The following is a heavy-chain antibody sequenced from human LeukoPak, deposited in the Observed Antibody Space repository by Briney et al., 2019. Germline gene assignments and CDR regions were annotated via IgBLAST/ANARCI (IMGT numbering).Heavy chain of an antibody. V-gene: IGHV1-18*01. D-gene: IGHD6-19*01. J-gene: IGHJ4*02. CDR3: ARDYRGAVAGTGY. CDR2: ISAYNGYT. CDR1: GYTFTNYG. Sequence: ASVKVSCKASGYTFTNYGFSWVRQAPGQGLEWMGWISAYNGYTDYAQKFQFRVTMTTDTSTSTAYMELRSLGSDDTAVFYCARDYRGAVAGTGYWGQGTLVTVSS.